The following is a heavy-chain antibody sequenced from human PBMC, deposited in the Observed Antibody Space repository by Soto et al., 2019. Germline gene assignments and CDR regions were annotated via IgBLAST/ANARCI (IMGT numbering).Heavy chain of an antibody. CDR1: GGSISSYY. CDR2: IYYSGST. J-gene: IGHJ6*02. D-gene: IGHD3-3*01. Sequence: PSETLSLTCTVSGGSISSYYWSWIRQPPGKGLEWIGYIYYSGSTNYNPSLKSRVTISVDTSKNQFSLKLSSVTAADTAVYYCAREVYDFWSGFRPLDVRGQGSTVTVSS. V-gene: IGHV4-59*01. CDR3: AREVYDFWSGFRPLDV.